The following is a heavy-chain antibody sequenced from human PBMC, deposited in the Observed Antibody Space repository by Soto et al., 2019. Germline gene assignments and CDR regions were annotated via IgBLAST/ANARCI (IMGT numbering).Heavy chain of an antibody. CDR3: ATFTGPIDY. J-gene: IGHJ4*02. D-gene: IGHD3-3*02. CDR2: MNPNSGNT. CDR1: GYTFTSYY. Sequence: GASVKGSCKASGYTFTSYYINWVRQATGQGLEWMGWMNPNSGNTIYAQKFQGRVTMTEDTSTDTAYMELSSLRSEDTAVYYCATFTGPIDYWGQGTLVTVSS. V-gene: IGHV1-8*01.